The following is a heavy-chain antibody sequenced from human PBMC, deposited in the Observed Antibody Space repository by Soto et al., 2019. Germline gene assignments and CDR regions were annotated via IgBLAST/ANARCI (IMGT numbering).Heavy chain of an antibody. CDR2: IIPILGIA. V-gene: IGHV1-69*02. CDR3: ASGLGYCSSTSCYGEDLYYYYGMDV. J-gene: IGHJ6*02. Sequence: ASVKVSCKASGGTFSSYTISWVRQAPGQGLEWMGRIIPILGIANYAQKFQGRVTITADKSTSTAYMELSSLRSEDTAVYYCASGLGYCSSTSCYGEDLYYYYGMDVWGQGTTVTVSS. CDR1: GGTFSSYT. D-gene: IGHD2-2*01.